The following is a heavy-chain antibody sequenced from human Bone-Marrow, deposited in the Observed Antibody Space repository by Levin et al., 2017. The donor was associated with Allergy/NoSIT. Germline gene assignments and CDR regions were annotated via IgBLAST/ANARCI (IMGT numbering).Heavy chain of an antibody. J-gene: IGHJ4*02. CDR1: GYTFSSYD. V-gene: IGHV1-8*01. CDR3: ARAIRYQLLREY. Sequence: ASVKVSCKTSGYTFSSYDITWVRQAAGQGLEWMGWMNPNSGNTGYAQKFRGRVSMTSDSSITTAYMELTSLESEDTAVYYCARAIRYQLLREYWGQGTPVTVSS. D-gene: IGHD2-2*01. CDR2: MNPNSGNT.